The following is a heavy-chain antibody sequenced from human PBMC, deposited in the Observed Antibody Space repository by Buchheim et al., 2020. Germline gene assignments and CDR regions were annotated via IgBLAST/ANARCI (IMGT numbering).Heavy chain of an antibody. CDR1: GGTFSSYT. CDR3: ALGEGSDYGDYDWYFDL. CDR2: IIPILGIA. J-gene: IGHJ2*01. Sequence: QVQLVQSGAEVKKPGSSVKVSCKASGGTFSSYTISWVRQAPGQGLEWMGRIIPILGIANYAQKFQGRVKITADKSTSTAYMELSSLRSEDTAVYYCALGEGSDYGDYDWYFDLWGRGTL. D-gene: IGHD4-17*01. V-gene: IGHV1-69*02.